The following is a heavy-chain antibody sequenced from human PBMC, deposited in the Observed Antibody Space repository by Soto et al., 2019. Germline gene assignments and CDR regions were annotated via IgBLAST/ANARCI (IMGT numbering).Heavy chain of an antibody. D-gene: IGHD2-15*01. V-gene: IGHV1-69*13. Sequence: SVKVSCKASGGTFSSYAISWVRQAPGQGLEWMGGIIPIFGTANYALKFQGRVTITADESTSTAYMELSSLRSEDTAVYYCARHDCISSSCYYYYYYGMDVWGQGTTVTVSS. CDR1: GGTFSSYA. CDR3: ARHDCISSSCYYYYYYGMDV. CDR2: IIPIFGTA. J-gene: IGHJ6*02.